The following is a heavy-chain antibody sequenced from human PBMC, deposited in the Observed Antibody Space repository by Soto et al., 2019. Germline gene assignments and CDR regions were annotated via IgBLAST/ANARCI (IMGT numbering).Heavy chain of an antibody. V-gene: IGHV3-30*12. CDR1: GFTFSSYG. CDR2: ISTDGTEK. J-gene: IGHJ4*02. CDR3: AKGSTAMTYFDY. D-gene: IGHD5-18*01. Sequence: HPGGSLRLSCAASGFTFSSYGMHWVRQAPGKGLEWVALISTDGTEKHYPGSVRGRFTISRDNAKKSLYLEINSLRAEDTAVYYCAKGSTAMTYFDYWGQGTLVTAPQ.